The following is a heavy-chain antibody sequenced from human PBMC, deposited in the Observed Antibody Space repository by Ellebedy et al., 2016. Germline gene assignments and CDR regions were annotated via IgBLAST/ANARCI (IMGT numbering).Heavy chain of an antibody. D-gene: IGHD3-3*01. CDR1: GFTFNIAG. CDR2: IVFSGTAT. CDR3: ARDGSEWSRDY. J-gene: IGHJ4*02. V-gene: IGHV3-21*01. Sequence: GESLKISXAASGFTFNIAGMTWVRQAPGKGLEWVATIVFSGTATYYSDSVKGRFIISRDNAKNSLFLHMNSLRVEDTAVYYCARDGSEWSRDYWGQGTLVTVSS.